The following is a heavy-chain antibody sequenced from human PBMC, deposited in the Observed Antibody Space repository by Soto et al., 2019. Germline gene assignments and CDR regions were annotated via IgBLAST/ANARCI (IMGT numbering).Heavy chain of an antibody. CDR3: ARVFQAGGVEPGVVRGNLNT. CDR2: IIPIFGTT. Sequence: QVQLVQSGAEVKEPGSAVKVSCKAPADSFSSYGVSWVRQAPGQGLDWIGEIIPIFGTTNYAGKFTGRVTITADKSTNTVSMDLSSLRSEDKAVYCCARVFQAGGVEPGVVRGNLNTWGRGALVTVSS. J-gene: IGHJ5*02. D-gene: IGHD3-3*01. CDR1: ADSFSSYG. V-gene: IGHV1-69*06.